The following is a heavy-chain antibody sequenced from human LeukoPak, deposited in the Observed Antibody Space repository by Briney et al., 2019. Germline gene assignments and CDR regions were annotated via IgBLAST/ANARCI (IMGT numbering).Heavy chain of an antibody. Sequence: GGSLRLSCAASGFTFSSYAMSWVRQAPGKGLEWVSAISGSGGSTYYADSVKGRFTISRDNSKNTLCLQMNSLRAEDTAVYYCAKDLESYYYDSSGYYDAEYFQHWGQGTLVTVSS. CDR2: ISGSGGST. CDR1: GFTFSSYA. D-gene: IGHD3-22*01. J-gene: IGHJ1*01. CDR3: AKDLESYYYDSSGYYDAEYFQH. V-gene: IGHV3-23*01.